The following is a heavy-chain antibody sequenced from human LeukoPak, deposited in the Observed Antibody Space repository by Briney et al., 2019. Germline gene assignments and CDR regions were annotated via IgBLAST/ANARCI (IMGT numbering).Heavy chain of an antibody. CDR3: ARTYSSGWYRLEYFQH. CDR1: GGTFSSYA. Sequence: SVTVFCKASGGTFSSYAISWVRQAPGQGLEWMGGIIPIFGTANYAQKFQGRVTITADESTSTAYMELSSLRSEDTAVYYCARTYSSGWYRLEYFQHWGQGTLVTVSS. V-gene: IGHV1-69*13. J-gene: IGHJ1*01. D-gene: IGHD6-19*01. CDR2: IIPIFGTA.